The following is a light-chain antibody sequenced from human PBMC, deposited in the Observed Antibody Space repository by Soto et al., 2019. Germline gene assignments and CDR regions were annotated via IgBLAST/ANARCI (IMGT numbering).Light chain of an antibody. J-gene: IGLJ2*01. CDR3: AAWDDSLSVV. Sequence: QSVLTQPPSASGTPGQRVTISCSGSSSNIGSNYVYWYQQLPGTAPKLLIYRNNQRPSGVPDRFSSSKSGTSASLAISGLRSEDEDDYYCAAWDDSLSVVFGGGTKLTVL. V-gene: IGLV1-47*01. CDR1: SSNIGSNY. CDR2: RNN.